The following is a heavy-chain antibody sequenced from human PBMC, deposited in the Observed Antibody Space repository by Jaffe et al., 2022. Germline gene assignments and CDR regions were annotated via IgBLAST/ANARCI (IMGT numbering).Heavy chain of an antibody. V-gene: IGHV1-2*06. D-gene: IGHD5-12*01. CDR3: AREESGYDSWGGDFDY. CDR1: GYTFTGYY. CDR2: INPNSGGT. J-gene: IGHJ4*02. Sequence: QVQLVQSGAEVKKPGASVKVSCKASGYTFTGYYMHWVRQAPGQGLEWMGRINPNSGGTNYAQKFQGRVTMTRDTSISTAYMELSRLRSDDTAVYYCAREESGYDSWGGDFDYWGQGTLVTVSS.